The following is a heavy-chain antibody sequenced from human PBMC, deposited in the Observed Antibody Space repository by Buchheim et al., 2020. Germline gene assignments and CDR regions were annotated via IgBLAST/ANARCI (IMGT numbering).Heavy chain of an antibody. V-gene: IGHV1-3*01. CDR3: ARRPLARDYYGMDV. Sequence: VKNPGASVMVSCNASGYTFSNYAMHWVRQAPGQRLEWMGWINVGDGNTKYSQRFQGRVTITRDTSATTAYMELSRLRSEDTAVYYCARRPLARDYYGMDVWGQGTT. J-gene: IGHJ6*02. CDR2: INVGDGNT. CDR1: GYTFSNYA.